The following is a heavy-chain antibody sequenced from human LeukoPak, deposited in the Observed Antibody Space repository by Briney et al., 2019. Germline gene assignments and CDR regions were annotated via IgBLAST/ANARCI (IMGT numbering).Heavy chain of an antibody. V-gene: IGHV1-18*01. CDR2: ISTYSDNT. CDR3: ARVLSRDGYNLDY. D-gene: IGHD5-24*01. CDR1: GYTFTSYG. Sequence: EASVKVSCKASGYTFTSYGISWVRQAPGQGLEWMGWISTYSDNTNYAQKFQGRVTMTTDTSTRTAYMELRSLRSDDTAVYYCARVLSRDGYNLDYWGQGTLVTVSS. J-gene: IGHJ4*02.